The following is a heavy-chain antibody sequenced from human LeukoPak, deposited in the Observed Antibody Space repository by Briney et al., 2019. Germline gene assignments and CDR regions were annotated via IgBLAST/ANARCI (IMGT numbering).Heavy chain of an antibody. CDR1: GCSINNYH. CDR2: IYASGIT. J-gene: IGHJ4*02. Sequence: SETLSRTGTGSGCSINNYHWSWLRHPPGKGLVGINYIYASGITNYHPSLKSRVTISVDTTKNQFSLQLSSVTAADTAVYYCASGIAAASLTFDYWGQGTLVTVSS. V-gene: IGHV4-4*09. D-gene: IGHD6-13*01. CDR3: ASGIAAASLTFDY.